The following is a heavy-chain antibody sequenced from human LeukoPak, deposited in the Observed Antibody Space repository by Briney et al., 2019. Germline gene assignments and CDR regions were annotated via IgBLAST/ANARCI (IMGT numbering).Heavy chain of an antibody. V-gene: IGHV3-7*01. CDR2: INQDGSEK. J-gene: IGHJ5*02. CDR3: ARDPQYLGYCSGGSCYFDP. D-gene: IGHD2-15*01. CDR1: GFAFNTYW. Sequence: GGSLRLSCAASGFAFNTYWMNWVRQAPEKGLEWVANINQDGSEKYYVDSVKGRFTISRDNAKNPLFLQMNSLRAEDTAVYYCARDPQYLGYCSGGSCYFDPWGQGTLVTVSS.